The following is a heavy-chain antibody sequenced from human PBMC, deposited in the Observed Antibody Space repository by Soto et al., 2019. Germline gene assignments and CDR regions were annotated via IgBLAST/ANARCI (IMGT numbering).Heavy chain of an antibody. J-gene: IGHJ6*02. V-gene: IGHV1-18*01. CDR3: ARGGYSSSSAAVYYYYYGMDV. D-gene: IGHD6-6*01. CDR1: GYTFTSYG. CDR2: ISAYNVNT. Sequence: ASVKFSCKASGYTFTSYGISWVRQAPGQWLEWMGWISAYNVNTNYAQKLQGRVTMTTDTSTSTAYMELRSLRSDDTAVYYCARGGYSSSSAAVYYYYYGMDVWGQGTTVTAP.